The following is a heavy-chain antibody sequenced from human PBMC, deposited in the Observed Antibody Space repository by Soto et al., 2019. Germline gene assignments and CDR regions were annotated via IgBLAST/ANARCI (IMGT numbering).Heavy chain of an antibody. D-gene: IGHD3-10*02. J-gene: IGHJ6*02. Sequence: SVKGSCKASGGTFSSYAISWVRQAPGQGLEWMGGIIPIFGTANYAQKFQGRVTITADESTSTAYMELSSLRSEDTAVYYCARVMLVDYGMDVWGQGTTVTVSS. CDR2: IIPIFGTA. V-gene: IGHV1-69*13. CDR3: ARVMLVDYGMDV. CDR1: GGTFSSYA.